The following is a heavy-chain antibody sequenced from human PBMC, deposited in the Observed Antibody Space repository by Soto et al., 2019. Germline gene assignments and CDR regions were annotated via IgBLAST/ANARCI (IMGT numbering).Heavy chain of an antibody. CDR1: GGSFSGYY. CDR2: INHSGST. V-gene: IGHV4-34*01. D-gene: IGHD6-13*01. CDR3: ARGIVAAAGQTGHWFDP. J-gene: IGHJ5*02. Sequence: SETLSLTCAVYGGSFSGYYWSWIRQPPGKGLEWIGEINHSGSTNYNPSLKSRVTISVDTSKNQFSLKLSSVTAADTAVYYCARGIVAAAGQTGHWFDPWGQGTLVTVSS.